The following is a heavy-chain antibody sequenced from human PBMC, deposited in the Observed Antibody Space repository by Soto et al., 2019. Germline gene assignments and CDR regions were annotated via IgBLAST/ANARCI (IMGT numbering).Heavy chain of an antibody. D-gene: IGHD3-22*01. CDR2: IWYDGSNK. V-gene: IGHV3-33*01. CDR3: ARAGVIAVVPDY. CDR1: GFTFSSYG. Sequence: GGSLRLSCAASGFTFSSYGMHWVRQAPGKGLEWVAVIWYDGSNKYYADSVKGRFTISRDNSKNTLYLQMNSLRAEDTAVYYCARAGVIAVVPDYWGQGTLVTVSS. J-gene: IGHJ4*02.